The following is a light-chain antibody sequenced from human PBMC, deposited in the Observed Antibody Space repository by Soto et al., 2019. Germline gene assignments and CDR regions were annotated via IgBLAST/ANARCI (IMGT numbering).Light chain of an antibody. CDR2: GAS. J-gene: IGKJ1*01. CDR3: QQYGSSGT. V-gene: IGKV3-20*01. Sequence: EIVLTQSPGTLSLSPGERATLSCRASQTVSGSYLAWNQQKPGQAPRLLISGASNRATGTPDRFRGSGSGTDFTLTISRLEPEDFAVYYCQQYGSSGTFGQGTKVDIK. CDR1: QTVSGSY.